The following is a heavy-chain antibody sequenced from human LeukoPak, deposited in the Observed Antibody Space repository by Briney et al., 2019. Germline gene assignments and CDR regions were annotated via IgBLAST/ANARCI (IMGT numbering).Heavy chain of an antibody. CDR3: ARGSTARYYYDSSGYYRGAFDY. V-gene: IGHV1-18*01. Sequence: RGASVKVSCKASGYTFTNYGISWVRQAPGQGLEWMGWISGYNGHTNYAQKLQGRVTMTTDTSTSTAYMELRSLRSDDTAVYYCARGSTARYYYDSSGYYRGAFDYWGQGTLVTVSS. CDR2: ISGYNGHT. J-gene: IGHJ4*02. D-gene: IGHD3-22*01. CDR1: GYTFTNYG.